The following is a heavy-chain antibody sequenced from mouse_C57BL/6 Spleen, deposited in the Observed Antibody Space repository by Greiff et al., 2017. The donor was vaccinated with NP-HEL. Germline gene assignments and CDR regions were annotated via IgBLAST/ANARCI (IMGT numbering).Heavy chain of an antibody. CDR1: GFTFSSYA. Sequence: DVHLVESGEGLVKPGGSLKLSCAASGFTFSSYAMSWVRQTPEKRLEWVAYISSGGDYIYYADTVKGRFTISRDNARNTLYLQMSSLKTEDTAMYYCTRGDYDGSSPSYWYFDVWGTGTTVTVSS. J-gene: IGHJ1*03. V-gene: IGHV5-9-1*02. CDR3: TRGDYDGSSPSYWYFDV. D-gene: IGHD1-1*01. CDR2: ISSGGDYI.